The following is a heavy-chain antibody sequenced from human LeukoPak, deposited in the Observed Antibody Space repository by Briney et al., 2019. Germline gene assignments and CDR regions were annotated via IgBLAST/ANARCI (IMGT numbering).Heavy chain of an antibody. V-gene: IGHV3-23*01. CDR2: ISSGGDP. D-gene: IGHD6-13*01. CDR1: GFTFSNYA. CDR3: AKEIAAIGIPVVDY. Sequence: GGSLRLSCAASGFTFSNYAMSWVRQAPGKGLEWVSGISSGGDPFYPDSVKGRFTISRDNSKNTLYLQMNSLRAADTAMYYCAKEIAAIGIPVVDYWGQGTLVTVSS. J-gene: IGHJ4*02.